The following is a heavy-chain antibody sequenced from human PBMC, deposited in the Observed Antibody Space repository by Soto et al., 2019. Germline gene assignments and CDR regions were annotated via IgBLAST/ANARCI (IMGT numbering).Heavy chain of an antibody. Sequence: QVQLVQSGAEVKKPGSSVKVSCKASGGTFSSYAISWVRQAPGQGLEWMGGIIPIFGTANYAQKFQGRVTITADESTSTAYMELSSLSSEDTAVYYCAGGTEQLVQVLPESFDSWVQGTLVTVSS. V-gene: IGHV1-69*12. CDR1: GGTFSSYA. J-gene: IGHJ4*02. CDR3: AGGTEQLVQVLPESFDS. CDR2: IIPIFGTA. D-gene: IGHD6-13*01.